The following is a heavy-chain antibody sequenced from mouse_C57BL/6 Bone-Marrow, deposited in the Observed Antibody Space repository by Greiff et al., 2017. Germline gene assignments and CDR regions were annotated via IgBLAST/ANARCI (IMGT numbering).Heavy chain of an antibody. Sequence: VQLQQPGAELVKPGASVKLSCKASGYTFTSYWMQWVKQRPGQGLEWIGEIDPSDSYTNYNQKFKSKATLTVDTSSSTAYMQLSSLTSEDSAVYNCARGEDCVDYWGQGTTLTVSS. J-gene: IGHJ2*01. CDR3: ARGEDCVDY. CDR1: GYTFTSYW. V-gene: IGHV1-50*01. CDR2: IDPSDSYT.